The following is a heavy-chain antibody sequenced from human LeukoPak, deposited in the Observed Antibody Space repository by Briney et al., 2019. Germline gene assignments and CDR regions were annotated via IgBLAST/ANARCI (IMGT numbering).Heavy chain of an antibody. CDR1: GGSISSSSYY. V-gene: IGHV4-39*01. CDR3: ARNYYDSSGYYSDSYYFDY. D-gene: IGHD3-22*01. CDR2: IYYSGST. J-gene: IGHJ4*02. Sequence: SETLSLTCTVSGGSISSSSYYWGWIRQPPGTGLEWIGSIYYSGSTYYNPSLKSRVTISVDTSKNQFSLKLSSVTAADTAVYYCARNYYDSSGYYSDSYYFDYWGQGTLVTVSS.